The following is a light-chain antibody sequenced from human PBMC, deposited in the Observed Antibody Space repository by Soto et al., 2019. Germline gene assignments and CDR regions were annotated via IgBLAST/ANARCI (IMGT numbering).Light chain of an antibody. CDR3: SSYTGSSTPV. CDR1: SSDVGGYNY. Sequence: QSALTQPASVSGSLGQSITISCTGTSSDVGGYNYVSWYQHHPGKAPKLMIYEVSNRPSGVSNRFSGSKSGNTASLTISGLQAEDEADCYCSSYTGSSTPVFGGGTKLTVL. CDR2: EVS. V-gene: IGLV2-14*01. J-gene: IGLJ3*02.